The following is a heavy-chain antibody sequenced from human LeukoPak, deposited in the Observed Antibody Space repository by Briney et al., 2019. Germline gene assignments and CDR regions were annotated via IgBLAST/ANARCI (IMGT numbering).Heavy chain of an antibody. V-gene: IGHV4-59*01. CDR2: IYYSEST. CDR3: ARGMVRGVDY. Sequence: SETLSLTCTVSGGSISGYYWSWIRQPPGKGLEWIGYIYYSESTNYNPSLKSRVTISVDTSKNQFSLKLSSVTAADTAVYYCARGMVRGVDYWGQGTLVTVSS. D-gene: IGHD3-10*01. J-gene: IGHJ4*02. CDR1: GGSISGYY.